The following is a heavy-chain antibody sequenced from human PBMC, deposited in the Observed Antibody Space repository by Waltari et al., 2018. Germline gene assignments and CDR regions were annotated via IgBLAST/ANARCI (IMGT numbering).Heavy chain of an antibody. D-gene: IGHD3-10*01. CDR2: INAGNGNT. J-gene: IGHJ6*02. CDR1: GYTFTSYA. CDR3: AGRITMVQGVITTEDLYGMDV. Sequence: QVQLVQSGAEVKKPGASVKVSCKASGYTFTSYAMHWVRQAPGQRLEWMGWINAGNGNTKYSQKFQGRVTITRDTSASTAYMELSSLRSEDTAVYYCAGRITMVQGVITTEDLYGMDVWGQGTTVTVSS. V-gene: IGHV1-3*01.